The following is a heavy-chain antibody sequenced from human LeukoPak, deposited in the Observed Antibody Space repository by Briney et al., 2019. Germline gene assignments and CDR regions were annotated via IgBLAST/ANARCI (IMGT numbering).Heavy chain of an antibody. Sequence: GGSLRLSCAASGFTFSNYVMNWVRQAPGKGLEWVSTISPGGGYTYYADSVKGRFTISRDNSKNTLYLQLNSLRAEDSALYYCAKSVPEAGSDHWGQGTLVSVSS. D-gene: IGHD6-13*01. V-gene: IGHV3-23*01. J-gene: IGHJ4*02. CDR2: ISPGGGYT. CDR3: AKSVPEAGSDH. CDR1: GFTFSNYV.